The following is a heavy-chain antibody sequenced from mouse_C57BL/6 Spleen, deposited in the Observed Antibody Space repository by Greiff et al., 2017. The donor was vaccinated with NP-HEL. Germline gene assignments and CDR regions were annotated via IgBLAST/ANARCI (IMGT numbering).Heavy chain of an antibody. CDR1: GYTFTSYW. J-gene: IGHJ4*01. V-gene: IGHV1-64*01. Sequence: QVQLKESGAELVKPGASVKLSCKASGYTFTSYWMHWVKPRPGQGLEWIGMIHPNSGSTNYNEKFKSKATLTVDKSSSTAYMQLSSLTSEDSAFYYCARSAKLGYAMDYWGQGTSVTVSS. D-gene: IGHD4-1*01. CDR3: ARSAKLGYAMDY. CDR2: IHPNSGST.